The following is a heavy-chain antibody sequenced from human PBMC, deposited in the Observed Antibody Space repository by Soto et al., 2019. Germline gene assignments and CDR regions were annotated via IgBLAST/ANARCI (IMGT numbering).Heavy chain of an antibody. D-gene: IGHD6-19*01. CDR2: IYYSGST. CDR1: GGSISSSSFH. CDR3: ARRERAAGTDWWFDP. J-gene: IGHJ5*02. Sequence: QLQLQESGPGLVKPSETLSLTCTVSGGSISSSSFHWGWIRQPPGKGLEWIGSIYYSGSTYYSPCLRSRVPIAVDTSKTQFSLKLSSVTAADTAVYYCARRERAAGTDWWFDPWGQGTLVTVSS. V-gene: IGHV4-39*01.